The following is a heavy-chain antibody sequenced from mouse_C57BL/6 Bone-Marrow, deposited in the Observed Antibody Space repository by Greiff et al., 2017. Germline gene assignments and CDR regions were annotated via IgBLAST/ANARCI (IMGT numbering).Heavy chain of an antibody. Sequence: VQLVESGPGLVAPSPSLSITCTVSGFALTSYAISWVRQPPGKGLEWLGVIWTGGGTNYNSAHKSRLSISKDNSNCQVFLKMNSLQTDDTARYYCARNPPNCYGSSHWYFDVWGTGTTVTVSS. CDR1: GFALTSYA. J-gene: IGHJ1*03. D-gene: IGHD1-1*01. CDR2: IWTGGGT. CDR3: ARNPPNCYGSSHWYFDV. V-gene: IGHV2-9-1*01.